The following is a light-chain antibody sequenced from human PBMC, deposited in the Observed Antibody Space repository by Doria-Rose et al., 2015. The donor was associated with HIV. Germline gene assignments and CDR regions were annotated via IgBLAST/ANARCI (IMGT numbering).Light chain of an antibody. CDR1: QDITND. V-gene: IGKV1-17*01. Sequence: DIQMTQSPSSLSASVGDRVTITCRASQDITNDLGRYQQKPGKAPKRLIYAASTLQSGVPSRFSGSGSGTEFTLTINTLQPEDFATYYCLQHNTYPRTFGQGTKVEIK. CDR2: AAS. CDR3: LQHNTYPRT. J-gene: IGKJ1*01.